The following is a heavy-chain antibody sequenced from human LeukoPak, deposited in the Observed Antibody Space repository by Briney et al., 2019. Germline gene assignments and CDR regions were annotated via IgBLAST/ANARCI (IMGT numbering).Heavy chain of an antibody. CDR1: GFTVSSNY. CDR2: IYSGGST. V-gene: IGHV3-53*01. J-gene: IGHJ4*02. D-gene: IGHD6-19*01. Sequence: GGSLRLSCAASGFTVSSNYMSWVRQAPGKGLEWVSVIYSGGSTYYADSVKGRFTISRDNSKNTLYLQMNSLRAEDTALYYCAKVSSGWYWNYFDYWGQGTLVTVSS. CDR3: AKVSSGWYWNYFDY.